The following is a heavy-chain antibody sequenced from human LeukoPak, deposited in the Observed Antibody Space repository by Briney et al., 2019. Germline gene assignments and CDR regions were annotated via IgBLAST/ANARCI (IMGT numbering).Heavy chain of an antibody. V-gene: IGHV3-21*01. J-gene: IGHJ4*02. CDR1: GFTLSRYT. CDR3: ARDRDVVATALDY. D-gene: IGHD5-12*01. CDR2: ISSSTAYI. Sequence: WGSLRLSCSASGFTLSRYTMNWVRQAPGKGLEWVSSISSSTAYIYSADSVKGRFTIPRVNARNSLYLQMNSLRAEDTAVYYCARDRDVVATALDYWGQGTLVTVSS.